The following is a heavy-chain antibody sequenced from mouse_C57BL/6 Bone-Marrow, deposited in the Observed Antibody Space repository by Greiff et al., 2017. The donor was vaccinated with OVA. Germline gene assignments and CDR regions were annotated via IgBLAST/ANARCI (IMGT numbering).Heavy chain of an antibody. J-gene: IGHJ4*01. CDR1: EYEFPSYD. CDR3: ARHGHFYYGSRLYYAMDY. CDR2: INSDGGST. D-gene: IGHD1-1*01. V-gene: IGHV5-2*01. Sequence: EVQGVESGGGLVQPGESLKLSCESNEYEFPSYDMSWVRKTPEKRLELVAAINSDGGSTYYPDTMERRFIISRDNTKKTLYLQMSSLRSEDTALYYCARHGHFYYGSRLYYAMDYWGQGTSVTVSS.